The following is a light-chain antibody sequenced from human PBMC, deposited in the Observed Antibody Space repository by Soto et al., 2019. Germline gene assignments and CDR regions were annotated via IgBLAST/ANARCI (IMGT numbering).Light chain of an antibody. CDR2: DVS. V-gene: IGLV2-14*01. J-gene: IGLJ2*01. Sequence: QSALTQPASVSGSPGQSNTISCTGTSSDVGGYNYVSWYQQHPGKAPKLMIYDVSNRPSGVSNRFSGSKSDNTASLTISGLQAEDEADYYCSSFRDSSTVFGGGTKLTVL. CDR3: SSFRDSSTV. CDR1: SSDVGGYNY.